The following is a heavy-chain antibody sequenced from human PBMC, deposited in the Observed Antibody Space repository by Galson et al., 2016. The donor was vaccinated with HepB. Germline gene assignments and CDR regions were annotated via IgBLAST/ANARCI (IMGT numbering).Heavy chain of an antibody. J-gene: IGHJ6*02. V-gene: IGHV1-3*01. D-gene: IGHD5-12*01. CDR1: GYTFTTYA. CDR3: ARGHIVATVDYHYYGLDV. Sequence: SVKVSCKASGYTFTTYAMYWVRQAPGQRLEWMGWINAANGDTKYSQKLQGRGTITWDTSANTAYMELSSLRSEDTAVYYCARGHIVATVDYHYYGLDVWGQGTTVTVSS. CDR2: INAANGDT.